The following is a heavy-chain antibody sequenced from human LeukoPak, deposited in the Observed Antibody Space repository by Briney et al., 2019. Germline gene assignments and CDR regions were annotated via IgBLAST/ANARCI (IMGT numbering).Heavy chain of an antibody. V-gene: IGHV3-33*01. D-gene: IGHD1-26*01. Sequence: PGGSLRLSCAASGFTFSSYGMHWVRQAPGKGLEWVAVIWFDGSNKYSADSVKGRFTISRDNSKNTLYLQMNSLRAEDTAVYYCARAPFAWELLHFDYWGQGTLVTVSS. J-gene: IGHJ4*02. CDR3: ARAPFAWELLHFDY. CDR2: IWFDGSNK. CDR1: GFTFSSYG.